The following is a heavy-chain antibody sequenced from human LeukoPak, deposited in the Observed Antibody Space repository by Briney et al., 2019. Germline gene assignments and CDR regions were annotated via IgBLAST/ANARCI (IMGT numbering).Heavy chain of an antibody. Sequence: GGFLRLSCAASGFTFSSYSMNWVRQAPGKGLEWVSSISSSSSYIYYADSVKGRFTISRDNAKNSLYLQMNSLRAEDTAVYYCARDGAYSSSSARSYYYYYYMDVWGKGTTVTVSS. CDR2: ISSSSSYI. D-gene: IGHD6-6*01. V-gene: IGHV3-21*01. CDR1: GFTFSSYS. J-gene: IGHJ6*03. CDR3: ARDGAYSSSSARSYYYYYYMDV.